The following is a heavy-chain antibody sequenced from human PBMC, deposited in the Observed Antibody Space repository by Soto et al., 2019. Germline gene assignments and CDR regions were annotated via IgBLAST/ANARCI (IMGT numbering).Heavy chain of an antibody. D-gene: IGHD2-2*01. CDR2: LNPKSAGT. Sequence: ASVKVSCKASGFTFRDYYMHWVREAPGQGLEWMGWLNPKSAGTTYAQKFQGRLTLSRDTSINTAYMELSRLSIDDTALYYCARERYQVLSDGMDVWGQGTTVTVSS. CDR3: ARERYQVLSDGMDV. V-gene: IGHV1-2*02. J-gene: IGHJ6*02. CDR1: GFTFRDYY.